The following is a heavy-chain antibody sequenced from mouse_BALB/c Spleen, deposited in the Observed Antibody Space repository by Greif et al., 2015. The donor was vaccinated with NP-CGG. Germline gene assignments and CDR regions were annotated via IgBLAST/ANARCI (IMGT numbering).Heavy chain of an antibody. V-gene: IGHV14-3*02. CDR1: GFNIKDTY. Sequence: EVQLQQSGAELVKPGASVKLSCTASGFNIKDTYMHWVKQRPEQGLEWIGRIDPANGNTKYDPKFQGKATITADTSSNTAYLQLSSQTSEDTAVYYCARNDGFAYWGQGTLVAVSA. CDR3: ARNDGFAY. D-gene: IGHD2-12*01. J-gene: IGHJ3*01. CDR2: IDPANGNT.